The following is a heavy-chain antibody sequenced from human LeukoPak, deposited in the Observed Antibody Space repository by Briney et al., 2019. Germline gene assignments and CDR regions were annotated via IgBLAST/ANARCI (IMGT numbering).Heavy chain of an antibody. V-gene: IGHV3-23*01. CDR1: GFTFSSYA. CDR3: AKDRAGIDY. CDR2: ISGSGGRT. D-gene: IGHD6-13*01. J-gene: IGHJ4*02. Sequence: PGGSLRLSCAASGFTFSSYAMNWVRQTPGKGLEWVSAISGSGGRTYYADSVKGRFTISRDNSKNTVSLQLSSLRAEDTAIYYCAKDRAGIDYWGQGTLVTVSS.